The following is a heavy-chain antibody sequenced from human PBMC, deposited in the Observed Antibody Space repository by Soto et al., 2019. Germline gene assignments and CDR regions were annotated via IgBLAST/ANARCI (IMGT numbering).Heavy chain of an antibody. D-gene: IGHD6-6*01. Sequence: PSETLSLTCAVYGGSFSGYYWSWIRQPPGKGLEWIGEINHSGSTNYNPSLKSRVTISVDTSKNQFSLKLSSVTAADTAVYYCARGRQLYSSSLFFSVSFRSGHPFDYWGQGTLVTVSS. CDR2: INHSGST. CDR3: ARGRQLYSSSLFFSVSFRSGHPFDY. V-gene: IGHV4-34*01. CDR1: GGSFSGYY. J-gene: IGHJ4*02.